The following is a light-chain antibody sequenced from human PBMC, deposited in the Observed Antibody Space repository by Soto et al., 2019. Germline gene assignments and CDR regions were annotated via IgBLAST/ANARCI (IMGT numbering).Light chain of an antibody. J-gene: IGLJ3*02. CDR3: SSFVAGNNYWV. CDR1: SSDVGGYDY. V-gene: IGLV2-8*01. CDR2: EVT. Sequence: QSALTQPPSASGSPGRSVTISCTGTSSDVGGYDYVSWFQQHPGKAPKLIIYEVTKRPSGVPDRFSASKSGNTASLTASGLQAEDEADYYCSSFVAGNNYWVFGGGTKLTVL.